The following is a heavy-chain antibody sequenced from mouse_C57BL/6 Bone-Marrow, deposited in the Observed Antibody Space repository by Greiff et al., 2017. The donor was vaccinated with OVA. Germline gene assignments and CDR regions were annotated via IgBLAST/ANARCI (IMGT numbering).Heavy chain of an antibody. CDR1: GFTFSDYG. D-gene: IGHD1-1*01. J-gene: IGHJ2*01. Sequence: EVKLVESGGGLVKPGGSLKFSCAASGFTFSDYGMHWVRQAPEKGLEWVGYISSGSSTIYYAATVKGRFTISRDNAKNTLFLQMTSLRSEDTAMYYCAIYEGFDYWGQGTTLTVSS. CDR3: AIYEGFDY. CDR2: ISSGSSTI. V-gene: IGHV5-17*01.